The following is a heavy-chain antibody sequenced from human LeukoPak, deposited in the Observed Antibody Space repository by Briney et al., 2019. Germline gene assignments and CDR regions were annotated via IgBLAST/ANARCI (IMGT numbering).Heavy chain of an antibody. Sequence: SETLSLTCTVSGGSISSYYWSWIRQPAGKGLEWIGRIYTSGSTNYNPSLKSRVTISVDTSKNQFSLKLSSVTAADTAVYYCARDRAFRGSSYFDYWGQGTLVTVSS. CDR3: ARDRAFRGSSYFDY. J-gene: IGHJ4*02. D-gene: IGHD6-6*01. V-gene: IGHV4-4*07. CDR2: IYTSGST. CDR1: GGSISSYY.